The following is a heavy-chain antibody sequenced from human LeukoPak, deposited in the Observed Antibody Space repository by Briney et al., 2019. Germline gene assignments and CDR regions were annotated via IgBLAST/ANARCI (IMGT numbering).Heavy chain of an antibody. J-gene: IGHJ4*02. CDR1: GGSISSYY. Sequence: SETLSLTCTVSGGSISSYYWSWIRQPPGKGLGWIGYIYYSGSTNYNPSLKSRVTISVDTSKNQFSLKLSSVTAADTAVYYCARVQYSGYSGYEFDYWGQGTLVTVSS. CDR3: ARVQYSGYSGYEFDY. V-gene: IGHV4-59*01. CDR2: IYYSGST. D-gene: IGHD5-12*01.